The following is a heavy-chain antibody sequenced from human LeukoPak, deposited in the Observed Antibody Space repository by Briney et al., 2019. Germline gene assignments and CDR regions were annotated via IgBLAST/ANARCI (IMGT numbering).Heavy chain of an antibody. J-gene: IGHJ4*02. D-gene: IGHD3-10*01. CDR3: ARAKSLFDS. V-gene: IGHV3-7*03. CDR2: IKQDGSEK. Sequence: GGSLRLSCAASGFTFGSYWMSWVRQAPGKGLEWVANIKQDGSEKYYVDSVKGRFTISRDNAKNSLYLQMNSLRAEDTAVYYCARAKSLFDSWGQGTLVTVSS. CDR1: GFTFGSYW.